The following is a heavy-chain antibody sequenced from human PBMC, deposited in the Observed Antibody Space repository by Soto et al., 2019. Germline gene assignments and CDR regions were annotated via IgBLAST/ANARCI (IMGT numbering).Heavy chain of an antibody. J-gene: IGHJ3*02. CDR2: ISSSSSTI. CDR3: ASSRSAYYYDSSGYQAPDAFDI. CDR1: GFSFSSQA. D-gene: IGHD3-22*01. V-gene: IGHV3-48*01. Sequence: GGSLRLSCVASGFSFSSQAMHWVRQAPGKGLEWVSYISSSSSTIYYADSVKGRFTISRDNAKNSLYLQMNSLRAEDTAVYYCASSRSAYYYDSSGYQAPDAFDIWGQGTMVTVSS.